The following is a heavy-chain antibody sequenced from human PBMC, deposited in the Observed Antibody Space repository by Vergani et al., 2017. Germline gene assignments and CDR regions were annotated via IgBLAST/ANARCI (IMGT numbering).Heavy chain of an antibody. V-gene: IGHV4-4*07. J-gene: IGHJ4*02. Sequence: QVQLPESGPGLVKPSETLSLTCPVSGCSISSYYWSWLRQPAGKGLEWIGRIYTSGSTNYNPSLKSRVTMSGDKSKNQFSLKLSSVTAADTAVYYCARGYRGYSYVGLDYWGQGTLVTVSA. CDR3: ARGYRGYSYVGLDY. CDR1: GCSISSYY. CDR2: IYTSGST. D-gene: IGHD5-18*01.